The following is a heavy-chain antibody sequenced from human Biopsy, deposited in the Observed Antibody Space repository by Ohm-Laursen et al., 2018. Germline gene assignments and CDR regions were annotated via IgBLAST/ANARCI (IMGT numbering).Heavy chain of an antibody. V-gene: IGHV1-2*06. J-gene: IGHJ3*01. D-gene: IGHD4/OR15-4a*01. CDR1: GYTFTGHS. CDR2: IDPNSDDT. CDR3: ARASAYGVFDV. Sequence: ASVKASCKASGYTFTGHSCHWVRQAPGQRLEWVGRIDPNSDDTKYAQKFQGRIAMTTDTSITTAYLEMSSLTSDDAAVYFCARASAYGVFDVWGQGTIVTVSS.